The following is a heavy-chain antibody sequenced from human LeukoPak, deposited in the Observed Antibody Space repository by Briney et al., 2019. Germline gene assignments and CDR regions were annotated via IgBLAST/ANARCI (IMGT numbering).Heavy chain of an antibody. CDR2: INHSGST. Sequence: SETLSLTCAVYGGSFSGYYWSWIRQPPGKGLEWIGEINHSGSTNYNPSLKSRVTISVDTSKNQFSLKLSSVTAADTAVYYCARGLIIRMVRGAVWFDPWAQGTLVTVSS. V-gene: IGHV4-34*01. CDR3: ARGLIIRMVRGAVWFDP. CDR1: GGSFSGYY. J-gene: IGHJ5*02. D-gene: IGHD3-10*01.